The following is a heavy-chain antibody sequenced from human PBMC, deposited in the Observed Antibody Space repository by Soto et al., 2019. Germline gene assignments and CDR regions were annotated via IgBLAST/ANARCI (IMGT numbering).Heavy chain of an antibody. V-gene: IGHV3-33*01. CDR3: VRAAGYSGNDYVYYYGMDV. Sequence: QVQVVESGGGVVQPGRSLRLSCAASGFTFSSHGMHWVRQAPGKGLEWVALVWYDGRNKDYADSVKGRFTISRDNSKNTLYLKMTSLRDEDRAVYYCVRAAGYSGNDYVYYYGMDVWGQGTTVTVSS. J-gene: IGHJ6*02. CDR2: VWYDGRNK. D-gene: IGHD5-12*01. CDR1: GFTFSSHG.